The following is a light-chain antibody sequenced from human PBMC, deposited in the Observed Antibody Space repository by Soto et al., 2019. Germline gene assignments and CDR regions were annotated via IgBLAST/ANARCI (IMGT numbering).Light chain of an antibody. CDR2: EAS. J-gene: IGLJ3*02. CDR3: SSYAGSNNLGV. CDR1: SSDVGGYNY. V-gene: IGLV2-8*01. Sequence: QSVLTQPPSASGSPGQSVTISCTGTSSDVGGYNYVSWYQQHPGKAPKLMIYEASKRPSGVPDRFSGSKSGNTASLTVSGLQAEDEADYYCSSYAGSNNLGVFGGGTQLTVL.